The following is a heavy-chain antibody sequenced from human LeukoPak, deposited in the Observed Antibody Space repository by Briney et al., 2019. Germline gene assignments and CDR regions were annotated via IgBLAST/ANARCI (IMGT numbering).Heavy chain of an antibody. CDR2: INHSGSA. CDR3: ASLSGYYYYHSSFDY. J-gene: IGHJ4*02. V-gene: IGHV4-34*01. Sequence: SETLSLTCAVSGGSFSGYYWTWIRQPPGKGLEWIGEINHSGSANYNPSLKSRVTISVDTSKNQFSLKVTSVTAADTAVYYCASLSGYYYYHSSFDYWGQGTLVTVSS. CDR1: GGSFSGYY. D-gene: IGHD3-22*01.